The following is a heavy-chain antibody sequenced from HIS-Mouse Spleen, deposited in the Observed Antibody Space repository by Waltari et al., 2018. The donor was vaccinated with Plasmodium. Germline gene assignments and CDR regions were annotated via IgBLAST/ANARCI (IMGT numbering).Heavy chain of an antibody. J-gene: IGHJ4*02. CDR3: ATPRVGGSYFDY. Sequence: EVQLVESGGGLVQPVGSLRLSCPSSGLPVSRHSMSWVRQAPGKGLEWVAVIYSGGSTYYADSVKGRFTISRDNSKNTLYLQMNSLRAEDTAVYYCATPRVGGSYFDYWGQGTLVTVSS. CDR2: IYSGGST. CDR1: GLPVSRHS. D-gene: IGHD1-26*01. V-gene: IGHV3-66*01.